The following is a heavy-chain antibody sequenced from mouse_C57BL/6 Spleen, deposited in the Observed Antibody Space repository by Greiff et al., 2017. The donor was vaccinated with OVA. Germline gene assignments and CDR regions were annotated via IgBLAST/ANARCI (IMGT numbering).Heavy chain of an antibody. CDR3: TRSGSSYDWYFDV. CDR1: GYTFTDYE. Sequence: VKLVESGAELVRPGASVTLSCKASGYTFTDYEMHWVKQTPVHGLEWIGAIDPETGGTAYNQKFKGKAILTADKSSSTAYMELRSLTSEDSAVYYGTRSGSSYDWYFDVWGTGTTVTVSS. J-gene: IGHJ1*03. D-gene: IGHD1-1*01. CDR2: IDPETGGT. V-gene: IGHV1-15*01.